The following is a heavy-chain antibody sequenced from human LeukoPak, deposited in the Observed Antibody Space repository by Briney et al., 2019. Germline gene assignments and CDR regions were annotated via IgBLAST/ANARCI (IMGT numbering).Heavy chain of an antibody. V-gene: IGHV3-74*01. Sequence: GGSLRLSCAASGFTFGSSWMLWVRQAPGKGLEWVSRISGNGTNTRYADSVKGRFTVSRDNAKNSLYLQMNSLRAEDTAVYYCARGSTAWVLLAYNWFDPWGQGTLVTVSS. J-gene: IGHJ5*02. D-gene: IGHD3-16*01. CDR1: GFTFGSSW. CDR3: ARGSTAWVLLAYNWFDP. CDR2: ISGNGTNT.